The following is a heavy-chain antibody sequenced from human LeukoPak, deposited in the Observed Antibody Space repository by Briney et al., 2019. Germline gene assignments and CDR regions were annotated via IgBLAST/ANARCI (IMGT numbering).Heavy chain of an antibody. J-gene: IGHJ4*02. CDR2: IRYDGSNK. CDR3: AKVLPYSSSWYGLDY. D-gene: IGHD6-13*01. V-gene: IGHV3-30*02. CDR1: GFTFSSVY. Sequence: GGSLRLSCAASGFTFSSVYMNWVRQAPGKGLEWVAFIRYDGSNKYYADSVKGRFTISRDNSKNTLYLQMNSLRAEDTAVYYCAKVLPYSSSWYGLDYWGQGTLVTVSS.